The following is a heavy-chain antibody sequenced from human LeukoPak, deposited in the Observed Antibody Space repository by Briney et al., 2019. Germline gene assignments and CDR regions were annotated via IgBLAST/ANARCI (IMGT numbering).Heavy chain of an antibody. D-gene: IGHD6-19*01. CDR1: GFTFSSYS. J-gene: IGHJ4*02. CDR3: ARDRSVAHTRDYFDY. Sequence: GGSLRLSCAASGFTFSSYSMNWVRQAPGKGLEWVPSISSSSSYIYYADSVKGRFTISRDNAKNSLYLQTNSLRAEDTAVYYCARDRSVAHTRDYFDYWGQGTLVTVSS. V-gene: IGHV3-21*01. CDR2: ISSSSSYI.